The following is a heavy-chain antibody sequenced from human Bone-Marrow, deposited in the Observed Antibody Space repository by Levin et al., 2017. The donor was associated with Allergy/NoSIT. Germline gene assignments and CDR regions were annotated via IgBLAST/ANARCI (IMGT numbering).Heavy chain of an antibody. D-gene: IGHD6-13*01. V-gene: IGHV4-59*01. CDR2: VFYSGST. CDR3: ARDLVAAGGTGMDV. CDR1: GGSIRVYY. Sequence: SQTLSLTCTISGGSIRVYYWSWIRPSPGKGLEWIGYVFYSGSTKYNPSLKSRVTISVDTSKNQFSLKLSSVTAADTAVYYCARDLVAAGGTGMDVWGQGTTVTVSS. J-gene: IGHJ6*02.